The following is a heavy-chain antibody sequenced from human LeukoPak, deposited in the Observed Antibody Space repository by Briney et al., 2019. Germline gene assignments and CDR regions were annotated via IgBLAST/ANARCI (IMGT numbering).Heavy chain of an antibody. CDR1: GYTFTSYG. CDR2: ISAYNGNT. D-gene: IGHD7-27*01. J-gene: IGHJ6*02. CDR3: ARDADPGEPNYYYYGMDV. Sequence: ASVKVSCKASGYTFTSYGISWVRQSPGQGLEWMRWISAYNGNTNYAQKLQGRVTMTTDTSTSTAYMELRSLRSDDTAVYYCARDADPGEPNYYYYGMDVWGQGTTVTVSS. V-gene: IGHV1-18*01.